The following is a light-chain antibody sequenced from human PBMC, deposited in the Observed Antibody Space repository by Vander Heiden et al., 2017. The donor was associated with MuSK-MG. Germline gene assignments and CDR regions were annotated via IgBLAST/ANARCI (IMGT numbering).Light chain of an antibody. V-gene: IGKV4-1*01. CDR1: QSVLYSSNNKNY. Sequence: DIVMTQSPDSPAVSLGERATINCKSSQSVLYSSNNKNYLAWYQQKPGQPPKLLIYWASTRESGVPDRFSGSGSGTDFTLTISSLQAEDVAVYYCQQYYSTPQTFGGGTKVEIK. J-gene: IGKJ4*01. CDR3: QQYYSTPQT. CDR2: WAS.